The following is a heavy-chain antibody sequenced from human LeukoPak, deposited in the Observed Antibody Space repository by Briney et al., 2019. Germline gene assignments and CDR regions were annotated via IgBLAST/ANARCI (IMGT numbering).Heavy chain of an antibody. V-gene: IGHV4-59*01. CDR2: IYYSGST. Sequence: PSETLSLTCTVSGGFISRYYWSWLRQPPGKGLEWIGYIYYSGSTNYNPSLKSRVTISVDTSKNQFSLKLSSVTAADTAVYYCAGASYDSSGVHWGQGTLVTVS. CDR1: GGFISRYY. CDR3: AGASYDSSGVH. J-gene: IGHJ4*02. D-gene: IGHD3-22*01.